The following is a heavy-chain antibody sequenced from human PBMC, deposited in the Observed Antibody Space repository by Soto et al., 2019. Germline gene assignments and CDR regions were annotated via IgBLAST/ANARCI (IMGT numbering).Heavy chain of an antibody. CDR3: ARVAVAGTGIKNGMDV. J-gene: IGHJ6*02. CDR1: GGSVSSHSHY. Sequence: PSETLSLTCTVSGGSVSSHSHYWNWIRQPPGKGLEWIGYIYYSGNTNYNPSLKSRITMSPDTSKNQFSMKMSSVTAADTAVYYCARVAVAGTGIKNGMDVWGQGTTVTVSS. V-gene: IGHV4-61*01. CDR2: IYYSGNT. D-gene: IGHD6-19*01.